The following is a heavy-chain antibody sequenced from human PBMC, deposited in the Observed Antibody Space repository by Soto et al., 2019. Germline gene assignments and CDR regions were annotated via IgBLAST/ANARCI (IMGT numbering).Heavy chain of an antibody. Sequence: GGSLRLSCAASEFSFSSYALNWVRQAPGRGLEWVSAISATGTTTYYADSVKGRFTISRDNSKRTLFLQMDSLSPEDTAVYYCATYSSPFDYWGQGTLVTVSS. J-gene: IGHJ4*02. CDR1: EFSFSSYA. CDR2: ISATGTTT. CDR3: ATYSSPFDY. D-gene: IGHD6-13*01. V-gene: IGHV3-23*01.